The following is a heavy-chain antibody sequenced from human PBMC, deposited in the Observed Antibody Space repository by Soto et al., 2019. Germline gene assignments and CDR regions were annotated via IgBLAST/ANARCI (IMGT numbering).Heavy chain of an antibody. V-gene: IGHV2-5*02. J-gene: IGHJ4*02. Sequence: QITLNESGPTLVKPMQTLTLTCNFSGFSLDSTAVGVGWLRQPPGKALECLALIYWDGDKRYNPSLTNRVITAKDTSKNQVVLTMTDMAPADTGTYFCADFILGGNFVRGVTFDYWGQGVLVTVSS. CDR2: IYWDGDK. CDR1: GFSLDSTAVG. D-gene: IGHD3-10*01. CDR3: ADFILGGNFVRGVTFDY.